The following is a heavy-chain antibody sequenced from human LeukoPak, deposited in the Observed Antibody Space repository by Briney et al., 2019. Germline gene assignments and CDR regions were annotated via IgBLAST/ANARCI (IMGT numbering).Heavy chain of an antibody. CDR1: GGSISSYY. V-gene: IGHV4-59*12. J-gene: IGHJ3*02. CDR2: IYYSGST. CDR3: ARDRRGYCSGGSCFDDAFDI. Sequence: SETLSLTCTVSGGSISSYYWSWIRQPPGKGLEWIGFIYYSGSTYYNPSLKSRVTISVDTSKNQFSLKLSSVTAADTAVYYCARDRRGYCSGGSCFDDAFDIWGQGTMVTVSS. D-gene: IGHD2-15*01.